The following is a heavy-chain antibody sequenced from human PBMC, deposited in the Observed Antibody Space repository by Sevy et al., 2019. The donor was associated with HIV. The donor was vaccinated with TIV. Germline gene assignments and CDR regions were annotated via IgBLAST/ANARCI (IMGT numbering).Heavy chain of an antibody. CDR1: GFTFSSYW. CDR3: ARDAPDLNCSGGSCYVYYYYGMDV. J-gene: IGHJ6*02. V-gene: IGHV3-74*01. D-gene: IGHD2-15*01. CDR2: INSDGSST. Sequence: GGSLRLSCAASGFTFSSYWMHWVRQAPGKGLVWVSRINSDGSSTSYADSVKGRFTISRDNAKNTLYLQMNSLRAEDTAVYYCARDAPDLNCSGGSCYVYYYYGMDVWGQWTTVTVSS.